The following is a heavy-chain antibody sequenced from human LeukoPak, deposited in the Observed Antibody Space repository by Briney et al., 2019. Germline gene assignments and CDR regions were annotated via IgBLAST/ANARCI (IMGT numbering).Heavy chain of an antibody. CDR2: ISAYNGNT. V-gene: IGHV1-18*01. D-gene: IGHD6-19*01. Sequence: ASVKVSCKASGYTFTSYGISWVRQAPGQGLEWMGWISAYNGNTNYAQKLQGRVTMTTDTSTSTAYMELRSLRSDDTAVYYCARQAGDSGGWYSDYYYGMDVWGQGTTVTVSS. CDR3: ARQAGDSGGWYSDYYYGMDV. CDR1: GYTFTSYG. J-gene: IGHJ6*02.